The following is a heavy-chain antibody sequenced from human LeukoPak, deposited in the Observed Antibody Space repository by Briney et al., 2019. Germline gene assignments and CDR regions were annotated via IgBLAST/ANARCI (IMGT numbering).Heavy chain of an antibody. J-gene: IGHJ3*02. Sequence: SQTLSLTCTVSGGSISSGGYYWSWIRQHPGKGLEWIGYIYYSGSTYYNPSLESRVTISVDTSKNQFPLKLSSVTAADTAVYYCARVPPCIGSTSCRDAFDIWGQGTMVTVSS. CDR3: ARVPPCIGSTSCRDAFDI. V-gene: IGHV4-31*03. CDR1: GGSISSGGYY. CDR2: IYYSGST. D-gene: IGHD2-2*01.